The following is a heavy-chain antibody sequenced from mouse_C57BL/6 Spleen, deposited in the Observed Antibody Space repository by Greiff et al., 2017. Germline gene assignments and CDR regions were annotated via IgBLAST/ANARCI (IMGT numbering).Heavy chain of an antibody. CDR1: GYTFTDYY. V-gene: IGHV1-26*01. Sequence: EVQLQQSGPELVKPGASVKISCKASGYTFTDYYMNWVKQSHGKSLEWIGDINPNNGGTSYNQKFKGKATLTVDKSSSTAYMELRSLTSEDSAVYYRARVVTRYFDVWGTGTTVTVSS. CDR2: INPNNGGT. J-gene: IGHJ1*03. CDR3: ARVVTRYFDV. D-gene: IGHD2-2*01.